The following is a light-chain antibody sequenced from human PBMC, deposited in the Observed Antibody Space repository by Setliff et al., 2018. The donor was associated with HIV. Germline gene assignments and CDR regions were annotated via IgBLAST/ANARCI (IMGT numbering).Light chain of an antibody. CDR1: SSDVASYNL. V-gene: IGLV2-23*02. CDR3: CSYAGSDTYV. CDR2: DVS. J-gene: IGLJ1*01. Sequence: QSALTQPASVSGSPGQSITISCTGTSSDVASYNLVSWYQQHPGKAPKLMIYDVSERPSGVSNRFSGSKSGNTASLTISGRQAEDEADYYCCSYAGSDTYVFGTGSKVTV.